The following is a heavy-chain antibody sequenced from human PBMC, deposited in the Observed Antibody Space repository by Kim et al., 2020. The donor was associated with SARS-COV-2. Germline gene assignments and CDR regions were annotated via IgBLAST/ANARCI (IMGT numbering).Heavy chain of an antibody. V-gene: IGHV1-8*01. Sequence: ASVKVSCKASGYTFTSYDINWVRQATGQGLEWMGWMNPNSGNTGYAQKFQGRVTMTRNTSISTAYMELSSLRSEDTAVYYCAREQDGSGSYLIWGQGTLVTVSS. CDR2: MNPNSGNT. D-gene: IGHD3-10*01. CDR3: AREQDGSGSYLI. CDR1: GYTFTSYD. J-gene: IGHJ4*02.